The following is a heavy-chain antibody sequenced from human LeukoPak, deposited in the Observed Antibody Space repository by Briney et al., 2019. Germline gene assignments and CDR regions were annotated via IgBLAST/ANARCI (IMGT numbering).Heavy chain of an antibody. J-gene: IGHJ3*02. CDR2: IWYDGSNK. CDR1: GFTFSSYG. V-gene: IGHV3-33*01. D-gene: IGHD6-13*01. Sequence: GGSLRLSCAASGFTFSSYGMHWVRQAPGKGLEWVAVIWYDGSNKYYADSVKGRFTISRDNSKNTLYLHMSSLKTEDTAVYYCARDKRYSSSWYNGGAFDIWGRGTMVTVSS. CDR3: ARDKRYSSSWYNGGAFDI.